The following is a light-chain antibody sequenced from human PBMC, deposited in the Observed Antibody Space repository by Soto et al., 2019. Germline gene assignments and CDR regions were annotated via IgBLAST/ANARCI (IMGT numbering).Light chain of an antibody. CDR3: QQYDTYWT. CDR2: DAS. CDR1: QSVSSW. V-gene: IGKV1-5*01. Sequence: DIQMTQSPSTLSASVGDRVTITFRASQSVSSWLAWYQQKPGRAPNLLIYDASSLESGVPSRFSGSGSGTEFTLTISSLQPDDIATYYCQQYDTYWTFGQGTKVDIK. J-gene: IGKJ1*01.